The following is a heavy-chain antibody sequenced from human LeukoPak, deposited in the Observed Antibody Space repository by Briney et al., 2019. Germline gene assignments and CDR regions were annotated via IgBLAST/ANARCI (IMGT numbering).Heavy chain of an antibody. Sequence: SETLSLTCTASGGSISSSSYYWGWIRQPPGKGLEWIGSIYYSGSTYYNPSLKSRVTISVDTSKNQFSLKLSSVTAADTAVYYCARGYYYDSSGYPIDYWGQGTLVTVSS. CDR1: GGSISSSSYY. J-gene: IGHJ4*02. CDR3: ARGYYYDSSGYPIDY. D-gene: IGHD3-22*01. CDR2: IYYSGST. V-gene: IGHV4-39*01.